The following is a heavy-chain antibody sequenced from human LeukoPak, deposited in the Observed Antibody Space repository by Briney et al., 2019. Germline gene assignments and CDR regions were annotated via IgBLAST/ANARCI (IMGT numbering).Heavy chain of an antibody. D-gene: IGHD5-24*01. J-gene: IGHJ3*02. Sequence: AASVKVSCKASGGTFSSYAISWVRQAPGQGLEWMGGIIPVFGTAKYAQKFQGRVAITADESTSTAYMELSSLRSEDTAVYYCARDGWLQLHAFDIWGQGTMVTVSS. CDR2: IIPVFGTA. CDR3: ARDGWLQLHAFDI. V-gene: IGHV1-69*13. CDR1: GGTFSSYA.